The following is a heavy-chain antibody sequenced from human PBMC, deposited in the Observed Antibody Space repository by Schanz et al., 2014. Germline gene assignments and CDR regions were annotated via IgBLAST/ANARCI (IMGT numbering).Heavy chain of an antibody. D-gene: IGHD3-9*01. CDR1: GFTFSSYG. V-gene: IGHV3-33*06. Sequence: QVQLVESGGGVVQFGRSLRLSCVASGFTFSSYGMHWVRQAPGKGLEWVAVIWYDENNKYYADSVKGRFTISRDNSKNILYLQMNSLRADDTAVYYCAKQIHYDILTVTRNWGQGTLVTVSS. CDR2: IWYDENNK. J-gene: IGHJ4*02. CDR3: AKQIHYDILTVTRN.